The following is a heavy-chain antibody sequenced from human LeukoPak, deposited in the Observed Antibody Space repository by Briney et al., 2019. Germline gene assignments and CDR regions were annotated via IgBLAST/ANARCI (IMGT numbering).Heavy chain of an antibody. D-gene: IGHD2-2*01. CDR2: ISFDGTDA. CDR3: AKDMGYCSSTSCYAGFGWFDP. J-gene: IGHJ5*02. Sequence: GGSLRLSCAASGFTFSSYAIHWVRQAPGKGLEWVAVISFDGTDAFYADSVKGRFTISRDNSKNTLYLQMNSLRAEDTAVYYCAKDMGYCSSTSCYAGFGWFDPWGQGTLVTVSS. CDR1: GFTFSSYA. V-gene: IGHV3-30*04.